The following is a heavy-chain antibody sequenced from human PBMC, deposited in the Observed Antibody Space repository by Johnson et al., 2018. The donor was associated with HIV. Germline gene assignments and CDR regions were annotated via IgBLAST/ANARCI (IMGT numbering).Heavy chain of an antibody. Sequence: VQLVESGGGVVQPGGSLRLSCAASGFTFSSYWMHWVRQAPGKGLVWVSRINSDGSSTTYADSVKGRFTISGDNAKNTVYLQMNSLRGEDTAVYYCARECQYYYDSSGCMYDAFDIWGQGTMVTVSS. CDR2: INSDGSST. V-gene: IGHV3-74*01. CDR3: ARECQYYYDSSGCMYDAFDI. CDR1: GFTFSSYW. J-gene: IGHJ3*02. D-gene: IGHD3-22*01.